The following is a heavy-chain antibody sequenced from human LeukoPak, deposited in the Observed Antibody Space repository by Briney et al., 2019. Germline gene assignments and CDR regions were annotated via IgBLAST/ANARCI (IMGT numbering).Heavy chain of an antibody. CDR2: ISSNGGTI. V-gene: IGHV3-74*01. Sequence: GGSLRLSCSASGFTFDAYWMHWVRQAPGKGLMWVSRISSNGGTITYADSVKGRFTISRDNAKTTLFLQMNGLRAEDTAVYYCARGRLSSSSWLTAYWGQGTLVSVSS. D-gene: IGHD6-13*01. CDR1: GFTFDAYW. J-gene: IGHJ4*02. CDR3: ARGRLSSSSWLTAY.